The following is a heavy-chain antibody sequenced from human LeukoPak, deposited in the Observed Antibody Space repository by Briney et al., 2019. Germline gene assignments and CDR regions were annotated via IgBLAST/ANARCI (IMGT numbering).Heavy chain of an antibody. CDR1: GFTLSSYA. J-gene: IGHJ4*02. CDR3: ARGGWATVTTGYFDY. V-gene: IGHV3-23*01. Sequence: AGGSLRLSCAASGFTLSSYAMSWVRQAPGKGLEWVSSISASGGSTNYADSVKGRFTISRDNAKNSLYLQMHSLRAEDTAVYYCARGGWATVTTGYFDYWGQGTLVTVSS. D-gene: IGHD4-17*01. CDR2: ISASGGST.